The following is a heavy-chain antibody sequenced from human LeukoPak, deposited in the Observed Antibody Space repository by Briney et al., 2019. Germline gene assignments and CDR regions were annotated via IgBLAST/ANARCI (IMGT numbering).Heavy chain of an antibody. CDR2: ISSSSSYI. CDR1: GFTLSSYA. CDR3: ALRWKNYFDY. J-gene: IGHJ4*02. D-gene: IGHD4-23*01. V-gene: IGHV3-21*01. Sequence: GGSLRLSCAASGFTLSSYAMHWVRQAPGKGLEWVSPISSSSSYIYYADSVKGRFTISRDNAKNSLYLQMNSLRAEDTAVYYCALRWKNYFDYWGQGTLVTVSS.